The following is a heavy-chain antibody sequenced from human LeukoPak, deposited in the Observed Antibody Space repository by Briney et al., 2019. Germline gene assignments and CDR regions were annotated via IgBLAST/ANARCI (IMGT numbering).Heavy chain of an antibody. CDR2: INPSGGGT. CDR1: GYTFTKYY. D-gene: IGHD3-10*01. J-gene: IGHJ4*02. Sequence: GASVTVSCTASGYTFTKYYMHWVRQAPGQGLEWMGIINPSGGGTSYAQKFQGRVTMTRDTSTSTVYMELSSLRSEDTAVYYCVRDASGSYYGHFGYWGQGTLVTVST. V-gene: IGHV1-46*01. CDR3: VRDASGSYYGHFGY.